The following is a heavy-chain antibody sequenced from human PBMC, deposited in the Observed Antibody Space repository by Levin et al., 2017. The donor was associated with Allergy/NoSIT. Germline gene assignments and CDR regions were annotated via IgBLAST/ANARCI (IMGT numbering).Heavy chain of an antibody. CDR2: VYYTGSA. Sequence: SETLSLTCTVSGDSISNDNYYWAWIRQPPGKGLEWIGSVYYTGSAYYNPSLKTRLTMSVDTSKKQFSLRFNSVTAADTAIYYCAGEPNSPYYYYYGLDVWGQGTAVTVSS. J-gene: IGHJ6*02. CDR3: AGEPNSPYYYYYGLDV. CDR1: GDSISNDNYY. V-gene: IGHV4-39*07. D-gene: IGHD2/OR15-2a*01.